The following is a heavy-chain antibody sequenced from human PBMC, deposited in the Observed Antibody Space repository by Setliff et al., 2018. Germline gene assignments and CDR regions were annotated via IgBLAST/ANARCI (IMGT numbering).Heavy chain of an antibody. CDR2: MNPNSGNT. Sequence: ASVKVSCKASGYTFTSYDINWVRQATGQGLEWMGWMNPNSGNTGYAQKFQGRVTMTRNTSISTAYMELSRLRSDDTAVYYCARDPSLYCSSTSCSPHWFDPWGQGTLVTVSS. J-gene: IGHJ5*02. V-gene: IGHV1-8*02. D-gene: IGHD2-2*01. CDR1: GYTFTSYD. CDR3: ARDPSLYCSSTSCSPHWFDP.